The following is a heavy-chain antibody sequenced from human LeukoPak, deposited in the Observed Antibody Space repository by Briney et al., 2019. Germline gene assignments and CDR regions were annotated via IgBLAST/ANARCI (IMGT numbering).Heavy chain of an antibody. D-gene: IGHD1-26*01. V-gene: IGHV3-23*01. Sequence: ISGTADTTKYADSVKGRFTISRDNSKNTLYLQMNSLRAEDTAVYYCAKGWDNFYFYYYMDVWGKETMVTVSS. CDR3: AKGWDNFYFYYYMDV. J-gene: IGHJ6*03. CDR2: ISGTADTT.